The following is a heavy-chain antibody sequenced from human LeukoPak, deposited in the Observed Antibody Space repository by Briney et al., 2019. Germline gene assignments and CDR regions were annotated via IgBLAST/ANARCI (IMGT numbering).Heavy chain of an antibody. CDR3: ASTSGWYEPIDY. D-gene: IGHD6-19*01. V-gene: IGHV3-33*01. CDR2: IWYDGSNK. J-gene: IGHJ4*02. Sequence: PGGSLRLSCAASGFTFSSYGMHWVSHAPGKGLEWVAVIWYDGSNKYYADSVKGRFTISRDNSKNTLYLQMNSLRAEDTAVYYCASTSGWYEPIDYWGQRTLVTVSS. CDR1: GFTFSSYG.